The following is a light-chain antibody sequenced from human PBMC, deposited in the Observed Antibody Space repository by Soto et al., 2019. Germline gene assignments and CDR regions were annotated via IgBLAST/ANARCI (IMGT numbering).Light chain of an antibody. CDR2: AAS. Sequence: DIQMTQSPSSMSASVGDTVTITCRASQRISTYLNWYQQKPGRAPKLLIFAASSFQSGVPSRFSASVSGTEVTITISSLKQEDGATYHCQQTYTTTPTFGPGTKVDI. CDR1: QRISTY. J-gene: IGKJ3*01. CDR3: QQTYTTTPT. V-gene: IGKV1-39*01.